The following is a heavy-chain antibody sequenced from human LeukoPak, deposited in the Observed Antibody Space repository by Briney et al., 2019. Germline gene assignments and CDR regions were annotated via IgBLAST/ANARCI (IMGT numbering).Heavy chain of an antibody. CDR2: VEYDGGDK. D-gene: IGHD3-22*01. CDR1: RLTFRNYG. CDR3: AIKRGHSGYLES. J-gene: IGHJ5*02. V-gene: IGHV3-30*02. Sequence: GGSLRLSCVVSRLTFRNYGMHWVRQAPGKGMEWVAFVEYDGGDKYYTDSVKGRFTISRDNSRNTLYLQMNSLTTEDTAVYYCAIKRGHSGYLESWGQGTLVTVSS.